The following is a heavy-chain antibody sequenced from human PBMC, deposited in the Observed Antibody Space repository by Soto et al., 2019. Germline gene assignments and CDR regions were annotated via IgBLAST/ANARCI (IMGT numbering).Heavy chain of an antibody. D-gene: IGHD6-13*01. CDR2: IWNDGNGY. CDR3: ARRQISPPTRGAASAIGGMEV. Sequence: QVQLVESGGGVVQPGRSLRLSCAASGFNFNNYGMHWVRQAPGKGLEWVAVIWNDGNGYYYANSVKGRFTISRDNSKNTLTLQMRSLRAEDTAVYYCARRQISPPTRGAASAIGGMEVWGQGTTVTVSS. V-gene: IGHV3-33*01. J-gene: IGHJ6*02. CDR1: GFNFNNYG.